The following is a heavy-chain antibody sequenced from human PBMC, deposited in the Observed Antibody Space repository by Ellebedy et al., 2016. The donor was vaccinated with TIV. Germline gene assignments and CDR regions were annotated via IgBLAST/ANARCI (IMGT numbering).Heavy chain of an antibody. CDR3: ARAGSSGWEAYFDL. D-gene: IGHD6-19*01. Sequence: PGGSLRLSCKASGFTFRSFGMHWVRLSVGKGLEWVADSSYDGAYAHYADSVKGRFTCSRDNAKNTLYLQMNSLRAEDTAVYYCARAGSSGWEAYFDLWGRGTLVTVSS. CDR2: SSYDGAYA. CDR1: GFTFRSFG. V-gene: IGHV3-33*04. J-gene: IGHJ2*01.